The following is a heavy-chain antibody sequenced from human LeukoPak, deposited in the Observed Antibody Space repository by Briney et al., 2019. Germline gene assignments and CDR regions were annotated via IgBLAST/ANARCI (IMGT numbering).Heavy chain of an antibody. CDR1: GYTFTSYY. CDR2: INSSGGST. V-gene: IGHV1-46*01. J-gene: IGHJ6*03. D-gene: IGHD2-2*02. CDR3: ARAYCSSTSCYIGYYYMDV. Sequence: ASVEVSCKASGYTFTSYYMHWVRQAPGQGLEWMGIINSSGGSTSYAQKFQGRVTMTRDTSTSTVYMELSSLRSEDTAVYYCARAYCSSTSCYIGYYYMDVWGKGTTVTVSS.